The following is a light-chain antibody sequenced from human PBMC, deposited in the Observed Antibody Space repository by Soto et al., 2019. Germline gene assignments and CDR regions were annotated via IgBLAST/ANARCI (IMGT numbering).Light chain of an antibody. CDR2: DVS. Sequence: QSALTRPRSVSGSPGQSVTISCTGTSSDVGGYNFVSWYQQHPGKAPKLMIYDVSKRPSGVPDRFSGSKSGNTASLTISGLQAEDEADYYCCSYAGTYTVWVFGGGTQLTVL. V-gene: IGLV2-11*01. CDR1: SSDVGGYNF. CDR3: CSYAGTYTVWV. J-gene: IGLJ3*02.